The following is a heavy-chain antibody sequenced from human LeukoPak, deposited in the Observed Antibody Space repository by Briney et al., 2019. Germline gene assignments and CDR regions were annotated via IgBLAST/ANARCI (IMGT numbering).Heavy chain of an antibody. CDR3: ARIFEYSSIYYFDY. Sequence: PGGSLRLSCAASGFTFSDHWMYWVRQAPGKGLEWVASIKHDGSEKYYVDSVKGRFTVSRDNAKNSLYLQMNSLRAEDTALYYCARIFEYSSIYYFDYWGQGTLVTVSS. D-gene: IGHD2-2*01. CDR2: IKHDGSEK. CDR1: GFTFSDHW. J-gene: IGHJ4*02. V-gene: IGHV3-7*01.